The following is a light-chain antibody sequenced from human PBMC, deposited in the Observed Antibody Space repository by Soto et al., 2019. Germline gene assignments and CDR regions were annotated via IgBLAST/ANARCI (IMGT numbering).Light chain of an antibody. CDR3: QQSFSPLWT. Sequence: DIQMTQSPSSLSASVGDRVTITCRASQSISNYLNWYQQKPGKAPKLLIYGASSMQSGVPSRFSGSGSETDFTLTISSLQPDDSATYYCQQSFSPLWTFGQGTKVEV. CDR2: GAS. J-gene: IGKJ1*01. V-gene: IGKV1-39*01. CDR1: QSISNY.